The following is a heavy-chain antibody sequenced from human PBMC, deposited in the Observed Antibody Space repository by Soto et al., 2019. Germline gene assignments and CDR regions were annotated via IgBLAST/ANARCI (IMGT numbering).Heavy chain of an antibody. V-gene: IGHV3-30-3*01. Sequence: QVQLVESGGGVVQPGRSLRLSCAASGFTFSSYAMHWVRQAPGKGLEWVAVISYDGSNKYYADSVKGRFTISRDNSKNTLYLQMNSLRSEDTALYYFASLSSTYYYDSSGYYPNWGQGTLVTVSS. CDR2: ISYDGSNK. D-gene: IGHD3-22*01. J-gene: IGHJ4*02. CDR1: GFTFSSYA. CDR3: ASLSSTYYYDSSGYYPN.